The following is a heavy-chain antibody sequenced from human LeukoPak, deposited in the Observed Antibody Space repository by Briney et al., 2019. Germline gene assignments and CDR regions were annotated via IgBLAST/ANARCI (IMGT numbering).Heavy chain of an antibody. V-gene: IGHV4-30-2*01. CDR1: GGSISSGGYS. CDR2: IYHSGST. CDR3: ARADGYNYAY. D-gene: IGHD5-24*01. Sequence: SETLSLTCAVSGGSISSGGYSWSWLRQPPGKGLEWIGYIYHSGSTYYNPSLKSRVTISVDRSKNQFSLKLSSVTAADTAVYYCARADGYNYAYWGQGTLVTVSS. J-gene: IGHJ4*02.